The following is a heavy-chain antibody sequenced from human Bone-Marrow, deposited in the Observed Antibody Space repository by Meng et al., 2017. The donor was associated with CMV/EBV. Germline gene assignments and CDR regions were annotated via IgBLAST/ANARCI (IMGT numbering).Heavy chain of an antibody. CDR1: GFTFSSYW. CDR2: IKQDGSEK. CDR3: AKLYDFWSGYPEDY. V-gene: IGHV3-7*01. J-gene: IGHJ4*02. Sequence: GESLKISCAASGFTFSSYWMSWVRQAPGKGLEWVANIKQDGSEKYYVDSVKGRFTISRDNAKNSLYLQMNSLRAEDTAVYYCAKLYDFWSGYPEDYWGQGTLVTVSS. D-gene: IGHD3-3*01.